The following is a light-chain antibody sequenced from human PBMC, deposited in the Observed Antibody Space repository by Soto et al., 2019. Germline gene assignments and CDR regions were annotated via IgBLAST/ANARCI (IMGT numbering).Light chain of an antibody. Sequence: QSALTQPASVTGSPGQSITISCTGTSSNVGSYILVSWYQQHPGKAPKLMIYEASKRPSGVSNRFSGSKSGNTASLTISGLQAEDEADYYCCSYAGSSTYVFGGGTKLTVL. J-gene: IGLJ2*01. V-gene: IGLV2-23*01. CDR2: EAS. CDR3: CSYAGSSTYV. CDR1: SSNVGSYIL.